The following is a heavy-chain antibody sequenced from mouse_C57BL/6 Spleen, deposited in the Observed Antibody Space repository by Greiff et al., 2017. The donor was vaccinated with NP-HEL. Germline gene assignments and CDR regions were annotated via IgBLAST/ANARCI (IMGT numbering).Heavy chain of an antibody. Sequence: EVQLQQSGPVLVKPGASVKMSCKASGYTFTDYYMNWVKQSHGKSLEWIGVINPYNGGTSYNQKFKGKATLTVDKSSSTAYMELNSLTSEDSAVYYCARWGGKGAMDYWGQGTSVTVSS. CDR3: ARWGGKGAMDY. CDR1: GYTFTDYY. D-gene: IGHD1-1*02. CDR2: INPYNGGT. J-gene: IGHJ4*01. V-gene: IGHV1-19*01.